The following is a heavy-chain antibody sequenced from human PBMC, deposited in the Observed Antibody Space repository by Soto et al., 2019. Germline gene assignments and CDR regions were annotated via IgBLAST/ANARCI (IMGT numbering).Heavy chain of an antibody. Sequence: QVQLQESGPGLVKPSETLSLTCTVSGGSISPYYWNWIRQPPGKGLEWLGYIYYSGIATYNPSVHSRVTISLDTSTNQFSLKLRSVTAADTAVYYCAREAQDFSYGMDVWGQGTTVTVSS. CDR1: GGSISPYY. CDR3: AREAQDFSYGMDV. CDR2: IYYSGIA. V-gene: IGHV4-59*01. J-gene: IGHJ6*02.